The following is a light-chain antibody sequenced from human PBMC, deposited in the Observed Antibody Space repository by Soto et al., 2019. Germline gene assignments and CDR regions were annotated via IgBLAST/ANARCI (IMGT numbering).Light chain of an antibody. V-gene: IGLV2-14*01. Sequence: QSALTQPASVSGSPGQSITISCTGTSSDVGGYNYVSWYQQHPGKAPKLMIYEVSNRPSGVSNRFSGSKSGNTASLTISGLQAEEEADYYCSSYTSSSTQVFGPGTKVTVL. CDR2: EVS. CDR1: SSDVGGYNY. CDR3: SSYTSSSTQV. J-gene: IGLJ1*01.